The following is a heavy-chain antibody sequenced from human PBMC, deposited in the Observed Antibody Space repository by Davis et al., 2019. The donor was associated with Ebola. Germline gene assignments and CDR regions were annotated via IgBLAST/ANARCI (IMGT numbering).Heavy chain of an antibody. CDR2: ISWNSGSI. V-gene: IGHV3-9*01. J-gene: IGHJ5*02. Sequence: PGGSLRLSCAASGFTFSSYSMNWVRQAPGKGLEWVSGISWNSGSIGYADSVKGRFTISRDNAKNSLYLQMNSLRAEDTALYYCAKANYYGSGSYPNWFDPWGQGTLVTVSS. D-gene: IGHD3-10*01. CDR1: GFTFSSYS. CDR3: AKANYYGSGSYPNWFDP.